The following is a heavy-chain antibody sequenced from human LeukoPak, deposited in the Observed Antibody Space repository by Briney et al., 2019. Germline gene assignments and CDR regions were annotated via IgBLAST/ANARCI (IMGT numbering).Heavy chain of an antibody. J-gene: IGHJ6*03. CDR1: GGSISSSNW. CDR2: IYHSGST. D-gene: IGHD1-14*01. Sequence: PSGTLSLTCAVSGGSISSSNWWSWVRQPPGKGLEWIGEIYHSGSTNYNPSLRSRVTILVDKSKNQFTLKLYSVTAAETAVYYCASFNQWAARSRYYYMDVWGKGTTVTVSS. CDR3: ASFNQWAARSRYYYMDV. V-gene: IGHV4-4*02.